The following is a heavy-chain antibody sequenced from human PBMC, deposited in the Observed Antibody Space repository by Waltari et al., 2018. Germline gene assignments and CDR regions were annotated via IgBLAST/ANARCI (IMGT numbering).Heavy chain of an antibody. Sequence: QVQLQESGPGLVKPSQTLSLTCTVSGGPISSGSYYWSWIRQPAGKGLEWIGRIYTSGSTNYNPSLKSRVTISVDTSKNQFSLKLSSVTAADTAVYYCAREFRFGESPNYYMDVWGKGTTVTVSS. J-gene: IGHJ6*03. CDR3: AREFRFGESPNYYMDV. V-gene: IGHV4-61*02. D-gene: IGHD3-10*01. CDR2: IYTSGST. CDR1: GGPISSGSYY.